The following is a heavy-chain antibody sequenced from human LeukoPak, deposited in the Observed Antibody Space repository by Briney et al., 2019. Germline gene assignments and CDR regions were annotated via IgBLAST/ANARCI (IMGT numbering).Heavy chain of an antibody. Sequence: PGGSLRLSCAASGFTFSSYSMNWVRQAPGKGLEWIGSIYYSGSTYYNPSLKSRVTISVDTSKNQFSLKLSSVTAADTAVYYCARGVMATIGYWGQGTLVTVSS. D-gene: IGHD5-24*01. CDR2: IYYSGST. CDR3: ARGVMATIGY. V-gene: IGHV4-39*07. J-gene: IGHJ4*02. CDR1: GFTFSSYS.